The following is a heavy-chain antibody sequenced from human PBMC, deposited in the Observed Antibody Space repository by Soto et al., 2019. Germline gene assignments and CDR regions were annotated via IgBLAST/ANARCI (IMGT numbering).Heavy chain of an antibody. J-gene: IGHJ4*02. Sequence: PGGSLRLSCVASGITFRTRAMNWVRQAPGEGLEWVSVITDSGGDSKYADSVRGRFTVSRDNSKNTLYLQMNSLRADDSAVYYCASGSSASYQGSQIFDFWGRGTLVTVSS. V-gene: IGHV3-23*01. CDR1: GITFRTRA. CDR2: ITDSGGDS. CDR3: ASGSSASYQGSQIFDF. D-gene: IGHD3-10*01.